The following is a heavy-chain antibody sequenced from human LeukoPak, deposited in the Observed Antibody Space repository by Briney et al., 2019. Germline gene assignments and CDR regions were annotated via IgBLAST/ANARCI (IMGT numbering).Heavy chain of an antibody. D-gene: IGHD6-13*01. J-gene: IGHJ5*02. CDR2: INHSGSA. Sequence: SETLSLTCAVYGGSFSRYYWTWIRQPPGKGLEWIGEINHSGSANYNPSLKSRVTISVDASKSQFSLRLSSVTAADTAVYYCARLTYSNNWYFRRGLDNWFDPWGQGTLVTVSS. CDR3: ARLTYSNNWYFRRGLDNWFDP. CDR1: GGSFSRYY. V-gene: IGHV4-34*01.